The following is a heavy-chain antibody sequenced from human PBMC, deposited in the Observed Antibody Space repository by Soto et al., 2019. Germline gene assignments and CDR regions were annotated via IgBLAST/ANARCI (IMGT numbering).Heavy chain of an antibody. CDR2: IFDSGST. CDR3: ARVSTVTKLDY. D-gene: IGHD4-17*01. CDR1: GASIGASY. J-gene: IGHJ4*01. V-gene: IGHV4-59*01. Sequence: QVQLQESGPRLVKPSETLSLTCTVSGASIGASYWSWIRQAPGKGLEWMGYIFDSGSTNYSPSLNSRVSMTVYSSNNKVSLTLRSVTAAATDVYYCARVSTVTKLDYCGHVMLGSVSS.